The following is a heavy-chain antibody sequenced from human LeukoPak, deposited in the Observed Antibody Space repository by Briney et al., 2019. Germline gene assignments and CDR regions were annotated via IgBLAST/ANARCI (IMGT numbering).Heavy chain of an antibody. J-gene: IGHJ3*02. CDR1: GFTFSSYS. Sequence: GGSLRLSCAGSGFTFSSYSMNWVRQAPGKGLEWVSSMGSSGTNGYYADSVKGRFIIFRDNAKNSLFLQMNSLRAEDSALYYCVRELGAPAAGAFDIWGQGTLVTVSS. V-gene: IGHV3-21*01. D-gene: IGHD3-3*02. CDR3: VRELGAPAAGAFDI. CDR2: MGSSGTNG.